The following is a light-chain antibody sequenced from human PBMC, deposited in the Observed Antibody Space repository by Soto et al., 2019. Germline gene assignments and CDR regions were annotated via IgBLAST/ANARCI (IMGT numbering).Light chain of an antibody. J-gene: IGLJ2*01. Sequence: HSALTQPPSVSGAPGQRVTISCTGSSSNIGAGYDVHWYQQLPGTAPKLLIYGNSNRPSGVPDRFSGSKSGTSASLAITGLQAEDEADYYCQSYDSSLSGVVFGGGTKVTVL. CDR1: SSNIGAGYD. V-gene: IGLV1-40*01. CDR3: QSYDSSLSGVV. CDR2: GNS.